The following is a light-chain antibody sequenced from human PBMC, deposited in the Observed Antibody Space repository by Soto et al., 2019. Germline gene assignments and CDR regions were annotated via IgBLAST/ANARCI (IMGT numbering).Light chain of an antibody. CDR1: QSVSSN. J-gene: IGKJ2*01. Sequence: EIVMTQSPATLSVSPGERAALSCRASQSVSSNLAWYQQKPGQAPRLLLYGASTRATGIPARFSGSGSGTEFTLTISSLQSEVFAVYYCQQYNNWPPYTFGQGTKLEIK. CDR2: GAS. CDR3: QQYNNWPPYT. V-gene: IGKV3-15*01.